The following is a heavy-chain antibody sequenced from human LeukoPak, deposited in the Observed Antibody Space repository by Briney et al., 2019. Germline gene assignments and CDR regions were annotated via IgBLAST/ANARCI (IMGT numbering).Heavy chain of an antibody. CDR1: GFTFSSYG. J-gene: IGHJ4*02. D-gene: IGHD2-2*01. V-gene: IGHV3-30*02. Sequence: GGSLRLSCAASGFTFSSYGMHWVRQAPGKGLEWVAFIRYDGSNKYYADSVKGRFTISRDNSKNTLYLQMNSLRAEDTAVYYCAKEALGYCSSTSCLPSDGFDYWGQGTLVTVSS. CDR3: AKEALGYCSSTSCLPSDGFDY. CDR2: IRYDGSNK.